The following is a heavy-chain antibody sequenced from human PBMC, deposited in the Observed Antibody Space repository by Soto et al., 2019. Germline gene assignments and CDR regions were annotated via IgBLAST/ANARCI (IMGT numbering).Heavy chain of an antibody. CDR2: ISGSGGST. CDR3: ASGDSSGYYYGPYFDY. J-gene: IGHJ4*02. Sequence: EVQLLESGGGLVQPGGSLRLSCAASGFTFSSYAMSWVRQAPGKGLEWVSAISGSGGSTYYADSVKGRFTISRDNSKNTLYLQMNSLRAEDTAVYYGASGDSSGYYYGPYFDYWGQGTLVTVSS. CDR1: GFTFSSYA. V-gene: IGHV3-23*01. D-gene: IGHD3-22*01.